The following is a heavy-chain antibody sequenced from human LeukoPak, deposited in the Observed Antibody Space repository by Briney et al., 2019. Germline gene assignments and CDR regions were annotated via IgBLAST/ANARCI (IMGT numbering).Heavy chain of an antibody. D-gene: IGHD5-12*01. Sequence: SGPALVKPTQTLTLTCTFSGLSLSTGGMRVSWIRQPPGKALEWLARIDWDDDKFYSTSLKTRLTISKDTSKNQVVLTMTNMDPVDTATYYCARSDLMRGYSGYGGFYFDYWGQGTLVTVSS. V-gene: IGHV2-70*04. J-gene: IGHJ4*02. CDR3: ARSDLMRGYSGYGGFYFDY. CDR1: GLSLSTGGMR. CDR2: IDWDDDK.